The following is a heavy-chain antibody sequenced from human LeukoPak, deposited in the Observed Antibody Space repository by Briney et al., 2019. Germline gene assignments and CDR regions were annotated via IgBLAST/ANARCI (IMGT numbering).Heavy chain of an antibody. J-gene: IGHJ4*02. Sequence: ASVKVSCKASGYTFTGYYTHWVRQAPGQGLEWMGWINPNSGGTNYAQKFQGRVTMTRDTSISAAYMELSRLRPDDTAVYYCARDYDSSGYSSDYWGQGTLVTVSS. D-gene: IGHD3-22*01. CDR3: ARDYDSSGYSSDY. CDR1: GYTFTGYY. V-gene: IGHV1-2*02. CDR2: INPNSGGT.